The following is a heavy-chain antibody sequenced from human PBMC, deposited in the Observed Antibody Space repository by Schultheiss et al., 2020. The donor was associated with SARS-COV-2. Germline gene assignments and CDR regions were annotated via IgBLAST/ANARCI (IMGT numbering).Heavy chain of an antibody. CDR2: IIPMFGTA. CDR1: GGTFSSYV. J-gene: IGHJ6*03. D-gene: IGHD3-22*01. CDR3: ASGHDTSGYHLGVPEYMDV. V-gene: IGHV1-69*06. Sequence: SVKVSCKASGGTFSSYVISWVRQAPGHGLEWMGGIIPMFGTAHYAQKFQGRVTITADKSTSTAYMELRSLRSEDTAVYYCASGHDTSGYHLGVPEYMDVWGRGTTVTVSS.